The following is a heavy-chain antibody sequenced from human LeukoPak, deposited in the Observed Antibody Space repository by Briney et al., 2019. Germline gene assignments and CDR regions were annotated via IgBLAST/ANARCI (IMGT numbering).Heavy chain of an antibody. Sequence: GGSLRLSCAASGFTFSSYSMNWVRQAPGKGLEWVSLISWDGGSTYYADSVKGRFTISRDNSKNSLYLQMNSLRTEDTALYYCAKDRGHTSSGYTDYWGQGTLVTVSS. CDR1: GFTFSSYS. CDR2: ISWDGGST. V-gene: IGHV3-43*01. CDR3: AKDRGHTSSGYTDY. J-gene: IGHJ4*02. D-gene: IGHD3-22*01.